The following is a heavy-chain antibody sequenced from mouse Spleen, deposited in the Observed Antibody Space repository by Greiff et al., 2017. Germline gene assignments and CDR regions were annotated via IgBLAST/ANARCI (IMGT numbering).Heavy chain of an antibody. Sequence: EVQGVESGGDLVKPGGSLKLSCAASGFTFSSYGMSWVRQTPDKRLEWVATISSGGSYTYYPDSVKGRFTISRDNAKNTLYLQMSSLKSEDTAMYYCARPPPLDDGYGPWYFDVWGTGTTVTVSS. CDR3: ARPPPLDDGYGPWYFDV. J-gene: IGHJ1*03. CDR1: GFTFSSYG. V-gene: IGHV5-6*01. D-gene: IGHD2-3*01. CDR2: ISSGGSYT.